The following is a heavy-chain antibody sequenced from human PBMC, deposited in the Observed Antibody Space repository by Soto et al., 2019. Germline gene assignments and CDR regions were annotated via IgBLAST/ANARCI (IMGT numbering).Heavy chain of an antibody. CDR2: IYYSGST. CDR3: ASISLNPPPYYYYGMDV. J-gene: IGHJ6*02. Sequence: SETLSLTXTVSGGSISSSSYYWGWIRQPPGKGLEWIGSIYYSGSTYYNPSLKSRVTISVDTSKNQFSLKLSSVTAADTAVYYWASISLNPPPYYYYGMDVWGQGTTVTVSS. D-gene: IGHD3-3*02. V-gene: IGHV4-39*01. CDR1: GGSISSSSYY.